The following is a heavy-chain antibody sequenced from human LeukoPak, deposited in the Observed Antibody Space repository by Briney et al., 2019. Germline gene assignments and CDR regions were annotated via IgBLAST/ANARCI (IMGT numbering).Heavy chain of an antibody. Sequence: SETLSLTCTVSGDSISNYYWNWIRQSPEKGLEWIGYIFVSGSTNYNPSLKSRVTISFDTSKNQFSLKLSSVTAADTAVYYCAREEVGATNLDYWGQGTLVTVSS. V-gene: IGHV4-4*08. D-gene: IGHD1-26*01. CDR2: IFVSGST. CDR1: GDSISNYY. J-gene: IGHJ4*02. CDR3: AREEVGATNLDY.